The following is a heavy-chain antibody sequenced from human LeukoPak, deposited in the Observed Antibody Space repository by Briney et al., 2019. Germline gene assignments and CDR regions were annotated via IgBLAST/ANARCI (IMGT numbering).Heavy chain of an antibody. CDR1: GFTFSSYW. CDR3: ARDIVVVTAILDY. V-gene: IGHV3-7*01. D-gene: IGHD2-21*02. J-gene: IGHJ4*02. CDR2: IKQDGSEK. Sequence: GGSLRLSCAASGFTFSSYWMSWVRQAPGKGLEWVANIKQDGSEKYYVDSVKGRFTTSRDNAKNSLYLQMNSLRAEDTAVYYCARDIVVVTAILDYWGQGTLVTVSS.